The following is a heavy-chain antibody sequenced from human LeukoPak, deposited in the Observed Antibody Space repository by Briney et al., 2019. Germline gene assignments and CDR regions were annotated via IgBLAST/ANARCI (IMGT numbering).Heavy chain of an antibody. Sequence: GGSLRLSCAASGFTVSSNYMSWVRQAPGKGLEWVLVIYSGGSTYYADSVKGRFTISRDNSKNTLYLQMNSLRAEDTAVYYCASHKADYGGKNDYWGQGTLVTVSS. D-gene: IGHD4-23*01. V-gene: IGHV3-53*01. CDR3: ASHKADYGGKNDY. CDR2: IYSGGST. J-gene: IGHJ4*02. CDR1: GFTVSSNY.